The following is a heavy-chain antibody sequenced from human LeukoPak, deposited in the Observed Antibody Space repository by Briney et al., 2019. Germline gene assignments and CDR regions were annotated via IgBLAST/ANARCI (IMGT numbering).Heavy chain of an antibody. Sequence: SETLSLTCTVSGGSISSTSYYWGWIRQPPGKGLEWIGNIYYSGSTYYNPSLRSRVTISVDTSKSRFSLKLSSVTAADTAVYYCARVRSSTSMSLSDRYYMDVWGKGTTVTVSS. J-gene: IGHJ6*03. CDR3: ARVRSSTSMSLSDRYYMDV. V-gene: IGHV4-39*07. CDR1: GGSISSTSYY. CDR2: IYYSGST. D-gene: IGHD2-2*01.